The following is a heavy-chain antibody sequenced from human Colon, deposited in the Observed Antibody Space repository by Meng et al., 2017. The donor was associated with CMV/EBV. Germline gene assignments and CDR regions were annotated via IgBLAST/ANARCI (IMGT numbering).Heavy chain of an antibody. Sequence: IVSGCYYWTWIRQPPGKGLEWIGFIYYSGRTYYNPSLKSRVTISVDTSKNQFSLRLSSVTAADTAVYYCARTQDCSSTSCYTGFDPWGQGTLVTVSS. V-gene: IGHV4-30-4*01. J-gene: IGHJ5*02. CDR3: ARTQDCSSTSCYTGFDP. CDR2: IYYSGRT. CDR1: IVSGCYY. D-gene: IGHD2-2*01.